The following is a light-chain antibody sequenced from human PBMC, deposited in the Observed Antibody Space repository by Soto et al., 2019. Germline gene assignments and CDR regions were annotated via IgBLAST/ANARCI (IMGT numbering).Light chain of an antibody. Sequence: QSVLTQPASVSGSPGQSITISCTGTSSDVGSYNLVSWYQQHPGKAPKLMIYEGSKRPSGVSDRFSGSKSGNTASLTISGLQAEDEADYYCISYTSSSTSYVFGTGTKVT. J-gene: IGLJ1*01. CDR3: ISYTSSSTSYV. CDR1: SSDVGSYNL. V-gene: IGLV2-14*02. CDR2: EGS.